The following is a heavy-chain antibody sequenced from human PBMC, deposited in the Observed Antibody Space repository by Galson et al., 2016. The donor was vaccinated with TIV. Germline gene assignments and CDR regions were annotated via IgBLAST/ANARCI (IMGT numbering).Heavy chain of an antibody. V-gene: IGHV1-46*01. CDR2: IKDTGVTT. CDR1: GYTFTSYH. J-gene: IGHJ4*02. D-gene: IGHD3-16*01. Sequence: SVKVSCKASGYTFTSYHLHWVRQAPGQGLEWMGIIKDTGVTTTYPQRFQGRLTITRDTSTTTVYMELSSLRSEDTAVYYCARERPATFFFDYWGQGTLVTVSS. CDR3: ARERPATFFFDY.